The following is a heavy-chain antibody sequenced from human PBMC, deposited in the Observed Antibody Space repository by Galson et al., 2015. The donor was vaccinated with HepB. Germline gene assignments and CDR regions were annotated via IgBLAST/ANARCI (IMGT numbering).Heavy chain of an antibody. CDR3: ASLAAAGIRWFDP. CDR1: GFTFSSYS. V-gene: IGHV3-21*01. Sequence: SLRLSCAASGFTFSSYSMNWVRQAPGKGLEWVSSISSSSSYIYYADSVKGRFTISRDNAKNSLYLQMNSLRAEDTAVYYCASLAAAGIRWFDPWGQGTLVTVSS. D-gene: IGHD6-13*01. J-gene: IGHJ5*02. CDR2: ISSSSSYI.